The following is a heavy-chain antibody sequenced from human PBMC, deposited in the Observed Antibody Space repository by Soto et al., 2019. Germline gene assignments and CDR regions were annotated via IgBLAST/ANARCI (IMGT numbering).Heavy chain of an antibody. CDR3: ARDGMAGRRTYNWFDP. D-gene: IGHD6-19*01. V-gene: IGHV1-18*01. CDR1: GYTFTSYG. J-gene: IGHJ5*02. CDR2: ISAYNGNT. Sequence: GASVKVSCKASGYTFTSYGISWVRQAPGQGLEWMGWISAYNGNTNYAQKLQGRVTMTTDTSTSTAYMELRSLRSDDTAVYYCARDGMAGRRTYNWFDPWGQGTLVTVS.